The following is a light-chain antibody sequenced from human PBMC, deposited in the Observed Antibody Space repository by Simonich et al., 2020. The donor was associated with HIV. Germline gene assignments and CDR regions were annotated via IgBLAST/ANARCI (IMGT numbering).Light chain of an antibody. Sequence: QPVLTQPPSASASLGASVTLTCTLSSGYSNYKVDWYQQRPGKGPRFVMRVGTGGIVGAKGDGIPARFSVLGSGLIRYLTIKNIQEEDESDYHCGADHGSGSNFVWVFGGGTKLTVL. CDR1: SGYSNYK. J-gene: IGLJ3*02. V-gene: IGLV9-49*01. CDR2: VGTGGIVG. CDR3: GADHGSGSNFVWV.